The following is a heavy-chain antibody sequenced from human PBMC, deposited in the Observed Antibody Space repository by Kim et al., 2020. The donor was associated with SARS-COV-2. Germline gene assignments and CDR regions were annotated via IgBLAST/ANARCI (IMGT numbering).Heavy chain of an antibody. CDR1: GGSISSYY. Sequence: SETLSLTCTVSGGSISSYYWSWIRQPPGKGLEWIGYIYYSGSTNYNPSLKSRVTISVDTSKNQFSLKLSSVTAADTAAYYCSRITNWFHPWGHGTLVTVS. CDR2: IYYSGST. J-gene: IGHJ5*02. CDR3: SRITNWFHP. V-gene: IGHV4-59*08. D-gene: IGHD3-16*01.